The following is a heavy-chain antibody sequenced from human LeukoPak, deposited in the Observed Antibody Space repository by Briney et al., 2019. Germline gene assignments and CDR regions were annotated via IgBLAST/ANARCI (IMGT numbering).Heavy chain of an antibody. J-gene: IGHJ4*01. CDR3: ARDRYNFFDY. Sequence: GGSLRLSCAASGFTFSSYGLHWVRQAPGKGVEWVAVTSYDGNSEYYTDSVKGRFTISRDSSKNTLYLQMNSLRAEDTAVYYCARDRYNFFDYWGQGTLVTVSS. CDR2: TSYDGNSE. D-gene: IGHD2-2*02. V-gene: IGHV3-30*03. CDR1: GFTFSSYG.